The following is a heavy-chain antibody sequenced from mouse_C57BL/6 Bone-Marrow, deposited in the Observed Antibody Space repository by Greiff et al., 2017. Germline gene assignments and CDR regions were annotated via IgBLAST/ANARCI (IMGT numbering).Heavy chain of an antibody. CDR2: IDPSDSYT. V-gene: IGHV1-69*01. Sequence: VQLQQPGAELVMPGASVKLSCKASGYTFTSYWMHWVKQRPGQGLEWIGEIDPSDSYTNYNQKFKGKSTLTVEKSSSTAYMQLSSLTSEDSAVYYCARSSGYYFDYWGQGTTLTGSS. J-gene: IGHJ2*01. CDR1: GYTFTSYW. CDR3: ARSSGYYFDY.